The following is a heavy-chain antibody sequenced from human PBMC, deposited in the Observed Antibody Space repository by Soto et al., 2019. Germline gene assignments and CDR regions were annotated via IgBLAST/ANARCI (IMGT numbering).Heavy chain of an antibody. V-gene: IGHV1-18*01. CDR1: GYTFTSYG. J-gene: IGHJ4*02. CDR3: ARDRLGATADY. Sequence: GVSVKVSCKASGYTFTSYGISWVRRAPGQGLEWMGWISAYNANTNYAQKLQGRVTMTTDTSTSTSYMELRSLRSDDTAVYFCARDRLGATADYWGQGTLVTVSS. CDR2: ISAYNANT. D-gene: IGHD1-26*01.